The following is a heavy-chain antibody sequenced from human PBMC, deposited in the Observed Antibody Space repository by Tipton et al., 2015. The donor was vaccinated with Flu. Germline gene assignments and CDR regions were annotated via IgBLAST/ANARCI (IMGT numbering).Heavy chain of an antibody. D-gene: IGHD2-8*02. J-gene: IGHJ4*02. CDR3: APLTNGEVTGPFDH. CDR1: DGSIISTTYY. CDR2: VYFSGRA. Sequence: TLSLTCTVSDGSIISTTYYWGWIRQSPGESLEWIGSVYFSGRAYYNPSIQSRVAVSVDITKNQFSLTLSSVTAADTAVYYCAPLTNGEVTGPFDHWGQGSLVTVSS. V-gene: IGHV4-39*01.